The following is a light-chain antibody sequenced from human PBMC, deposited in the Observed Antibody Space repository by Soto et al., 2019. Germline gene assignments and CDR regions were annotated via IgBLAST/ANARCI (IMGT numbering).Light chain of an antibody. CDR3: QQYYSYPQIT. CDR1: QGISSY. V-gene: IGKV1-8*01. CDR2: AAS. J-gene: IGKJ5*01. Sequence: AIRMTHSPSSLSASTLYMVTITCRSSQGISSYLALYQQKPGKAPKLLIYAASTLQSGVPLRFSGSGSGTDFTLTISCLQSEDFATYYCQQYYSYPQITLGQGTRLEIK.